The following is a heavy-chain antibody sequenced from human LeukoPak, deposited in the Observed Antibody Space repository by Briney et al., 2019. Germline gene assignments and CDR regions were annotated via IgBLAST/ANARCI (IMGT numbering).Heavy chain of an antibody. CDR1: GGSVSSCSYY. CDR2: IYYSGST. D-gene: IGHD3-3*01. J-gene: IGHJ3*02. Sequence: SETLSLTCTVSGGSVSSCSYYWSWIRQPPGKGLEWTGYIYYSGSTNYNPSLKSRVTISVDTSKNQFSLKLSSVTAADTAVFYCARVASGYDVFDIWGQGTMVTVSS. V-gene: IGHV4-61*01. CDR3: ARVASGYDVFDI.